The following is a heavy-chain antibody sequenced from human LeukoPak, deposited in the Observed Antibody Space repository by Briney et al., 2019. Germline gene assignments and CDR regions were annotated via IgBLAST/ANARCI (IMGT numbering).Heavy chain of an antibody. CDR3: ARFEYGAPDY. V-gene: IGHV6-1*01. CDR2: TYYRSRWSY. CDR1: GDSVSSSTAA. Sequence: SQTLSLTCAISGDSVSSSTAAWNWIRQSPSRGLEWLGRTYYRSRWSYEYTTSVKGRVTINADTSENQFSLQLKSVTPEDTAVYFYARFEYGAPDYWGQGTLVTVSS. J-gene: IGHJ4*02. D-gene: IGHD2/OR15-2a*01.